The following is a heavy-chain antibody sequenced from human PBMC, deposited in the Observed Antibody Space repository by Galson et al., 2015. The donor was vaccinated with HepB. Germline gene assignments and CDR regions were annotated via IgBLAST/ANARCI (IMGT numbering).Heavy chain of an antibody. Sequence: CAISGDSVSNNNAAWHRSRESPSRRREGLGRTYYRSKWYSDDAESLRSRIMINADTSKNQISLHLHSVTPEDTAVYYCARVGGTIYYYAMDVWGQGTTVTVSS. CDR3: ARVGGTIYYYAMDV. D-gene: IGHD2-15*01. V-gene: IGHV6-1*01. J-gene: IGHJ6*02. CDR2: TYYRSKWYS. CDR1: GDSVSNNNAA.